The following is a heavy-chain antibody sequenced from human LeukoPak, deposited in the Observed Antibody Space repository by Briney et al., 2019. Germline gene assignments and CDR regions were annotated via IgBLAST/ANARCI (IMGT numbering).Heavy chain of an antibody. CDR3: AVHIAAAGTAHDY. D-gene: IGHD6-13*01. J-gene: IGHJ4*02. V-gene: IGHV1-18*01. CDR2: ISAYNGNT. Sequence: ASVNVSCKASGYTFTSYGISWVRQAPGQGLEWMGWISAYNGNTNYAQKLQGRVTMTTDTSTSTAYMKLRSLRSDDTAVYYCAVHIAAAGTAHDYWGQGTLVTVSS. CDR1: GYTFTSYG.